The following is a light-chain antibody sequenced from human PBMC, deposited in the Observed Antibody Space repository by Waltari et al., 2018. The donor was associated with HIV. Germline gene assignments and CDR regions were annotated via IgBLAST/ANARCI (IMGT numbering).Light chain of an antibody. Sequence: DIHMTQSSSTLTGSVGERVTMSCRVSQNVGTKLAWYEQRPGKGPTLILYEASPSATGFPTRFSGSGSGTQFTLTIASLQPDDFAIYFCQQYETCCPFG. J-gene: IGKJ2*01. CDR3: QQYETCCP. V-gene: IGKV1-5*03. CDR1: QNVGTK. CDR2: EAS.